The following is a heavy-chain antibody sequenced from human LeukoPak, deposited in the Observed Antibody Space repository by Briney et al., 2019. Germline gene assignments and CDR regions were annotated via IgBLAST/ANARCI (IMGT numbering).Heavy chain of an antibody. J-gene: IGHJ6*02. Sequence: GGSLRLSCAASGFTFSSYEMNWVRQAPGKGLEWVSYISSSGSTIYYADSVKGRFTISRDNAKNSLNLQMNSLRAEDTAVYYCASYYYYGMDVWGQGTTVTVSS. CDR3: ASYYYYGMDV. V-gene: IGHV3-48*03. CDR1: GFTFSSYE. CDR2: ISSSGSTI.